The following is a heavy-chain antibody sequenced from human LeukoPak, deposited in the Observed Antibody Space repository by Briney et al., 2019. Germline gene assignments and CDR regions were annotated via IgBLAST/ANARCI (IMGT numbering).Heavy chain of an antibody. J-gene: IGHJ4*02. D-gene: IGHD1-26*01. V-gene: IGHV3-23*01. Sequence: GGSLRLSCAASGFTFTNYAMSWVRQAPGQGLEWVSVISGGGNTYYADSVKGRFTISRDNPKNTLYLQLHSLRAEDTAVYYCAKGVEGASSAAAAGYFENWGQGALVTVSS. CDR1: GFTFTNYA. CDR2: ISGGGNT. CDR3: AKGVEGASSAAAAGYFEN.